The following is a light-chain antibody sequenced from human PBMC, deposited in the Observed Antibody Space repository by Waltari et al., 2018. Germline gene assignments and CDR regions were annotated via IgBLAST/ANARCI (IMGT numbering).Light chain of an antibody. CDR2: SDT. CDR3: QVWDSNNDHAFWV. V-gene: IGLV3-21*04. Sequence: SYVLTQPPSVSVAPGETASIACGGNNIGIRSVTWSPQKPGQAPVLVIYSDTDRPSGIPERFSGSNSGNTATLTISRVEAGDEADYYCQVWDSNNDHAFWVFGGGTNLTVL. CDR1: NIGIRS. J-gene: IGLJ3*02.